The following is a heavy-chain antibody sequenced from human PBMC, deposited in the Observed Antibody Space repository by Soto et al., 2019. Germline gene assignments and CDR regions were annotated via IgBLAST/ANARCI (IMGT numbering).Heavy chain of an antibody. V-gene: IGHV3-33*03. J-gene: IGHJ4*02. CDR3: ARRALSHAFVDY. CDR2: MWYDGTNK. Sequence: GGSLRLSCAASGFTFRNFGMNWVRQAPGKGLEWVAAMWYDGTNKFYEDSVKGRFIISRDDSKNTVFLQMNSLRAEDTAVYFCARRALSHAFVDYWGQGALVTVSS. D-gene: IGHD3-10*01. CDR1: GFTFRNFG.